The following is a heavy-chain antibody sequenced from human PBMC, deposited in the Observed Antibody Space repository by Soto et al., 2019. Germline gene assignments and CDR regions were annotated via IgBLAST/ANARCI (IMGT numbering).Heavy chain of an antibody. CDR3: VRTSLVVAAATREDY. J-gene: IGHJ4*02. V-gene: IGHV3-74*01. CDR2: INMDGSST. Sequence: GGSLRLSCAASGFTFSGDWMHWVRQAAGKGLVWVSRINMDGSSTNYADSVKGRFTISRDNAKNTLYLQMNSLRAEDTAVYYCVRTSLVVAAATREDYWGQGTLVTVSS. CDR1: GFTFSGDW. D-gene: IGHD2-15*01.